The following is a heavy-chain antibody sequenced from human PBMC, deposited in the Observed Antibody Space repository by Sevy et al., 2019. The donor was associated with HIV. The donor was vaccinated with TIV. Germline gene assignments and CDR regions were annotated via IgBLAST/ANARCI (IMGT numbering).Heavy chain of an antibody. CDR2: INSSSRYI. J-gene: IGHJ6*02. CDR1: GFTFSNYN. D-gene: IGHD2-15*01. CDR3: ARVVAYCSGGSCFPGYYYGMDV. Sequence: GGSLRLSCAASGFTFSNYNMNWVRQAPGKGLEWVSSINSSSRYIYYSDSMKGRFTISRDNGKNSLYLQMNSLRAEDTAVYYCARVVAYCSGGSCFPGYYYGMDVWGQGTTVTVSS. V-gene: IGHV3-21*01.